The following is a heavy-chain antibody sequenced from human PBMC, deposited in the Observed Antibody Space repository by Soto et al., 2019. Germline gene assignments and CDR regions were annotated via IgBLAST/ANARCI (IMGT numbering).Heavy chain of an antibody. CDR1: GFTVSSNY. Sequence: GGSLRLSCAASGFTVSSNYMSWVRQAPGKGLEWVSVIYSGGSTYYADSVKGRFTISRDNSKNTLYLQMNSLRAEDTAVYYCARDSGSIAARLFDYWGQGTLVTVSS. V-gene: IGHV3-66*01. J-gene: IGHJ4*02. CDR2: IYSGGST. D-gene: IGHD6-6*01. CDR3: ARDSGSIAARLFDY.